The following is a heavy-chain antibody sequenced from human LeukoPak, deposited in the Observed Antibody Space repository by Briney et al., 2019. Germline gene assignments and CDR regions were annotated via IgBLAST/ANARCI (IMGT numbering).Heavy chain of an antibody. CDR3: ARETYDFWGGYKGSYYYGMDV. CDR1: GGTFSSYA. J-gene: IGHJ6*02. D-gene: IGHD3-3*01. CDR2: IIPILGIA. V-gene: IGHV1-69*04. Sequence: SVKVSCKASGGTFSSYAISWVRQAPGQGLEWMGRIIPILGIANYAQKFQGRVTITADKSTSTAYMELSSLRSEDTAVYYCARETYDFWGGYKGSYYYGMDVWGQGTTVTVSS.